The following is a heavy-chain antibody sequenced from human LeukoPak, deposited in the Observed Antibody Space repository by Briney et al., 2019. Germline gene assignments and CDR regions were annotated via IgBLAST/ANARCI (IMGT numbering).Heavy chain of an antibody. J-gene: IGHJ5*02. CDR3: ARAPHRSYNWFDP. CDR2: IYYSGST. CDR1: GGSISSYY. Sequence: SETLSLTCTDSGGSISSYYWSWIRQPPEKGLEWIGYIYYSGSTNYNSSLKSRVTISVDTSKNQFSLKLSSVTAADTAVYYCARAPHRSYNWFDPWGQGTLVTVSS. V-gene: IGHV4-59*08.